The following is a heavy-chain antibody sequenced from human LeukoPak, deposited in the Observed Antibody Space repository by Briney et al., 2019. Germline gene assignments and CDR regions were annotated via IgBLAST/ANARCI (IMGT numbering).Heavy chain of an antibody. CDR1: GGSISSYY. D-gene: IGHD3-10*01. CDR2: IYYSGST. Sequence: SETLSLTCTVSGGSISSYYWNWIRQPPGKGLEWIGYIYYSGSTNYNPSLKSRVTISLDTSKNQFSLKLSSVTAADTAVYYCARGYGLGSYYKFFDFWGQGTLVTVSS. J-gene: IGHJ4*02. V-gene: IGHV4-59*01. CDR3: ARGYGLGSYYKFFDF.